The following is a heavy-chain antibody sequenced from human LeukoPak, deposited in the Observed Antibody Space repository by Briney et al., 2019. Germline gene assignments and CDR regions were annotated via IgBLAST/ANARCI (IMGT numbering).Heavy chain of an antibody. J-gene: IGHJ3*02. D-gene: IGHD2-2*01. V-gene: IGHV4-34*01. Sequence: PSETLSLTCAAYGGSFSGYYWSWIRQPPGKGLEWIGEINHSGSTNYNPSLKSRVTISVDTSKNQFSLKLSSVTAADTAVYYCARQGYIVVVPAAPNGDAFDIWGQGTMVTVSS. CDR2: INHSGST. CDR3: ARQGYIVVVPAAPNGDAFDI. CDR1: GGSFSGYY.